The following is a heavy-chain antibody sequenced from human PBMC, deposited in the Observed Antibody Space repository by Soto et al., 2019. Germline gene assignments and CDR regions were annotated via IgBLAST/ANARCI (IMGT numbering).Heavy chain of an antibody. Sequence: GESLKISCDVSGYSFANYWVLWVRQMPGQGLQWLVTMDCSYSYTRYSPSFQRYVTISARRSLHTPDLHFTNLQAPDTPICFCARKNHGGNSTYLDYWGQGALVTVSS. CDR2: MDCSYSYT. J-gene: IGHJ4*02. D-gene: IGHD2-21*02. V-gene: IGHV5-10-1*01. CDR1: GYSFANYW. CDR3: ARKNHGGNSTYLDY.